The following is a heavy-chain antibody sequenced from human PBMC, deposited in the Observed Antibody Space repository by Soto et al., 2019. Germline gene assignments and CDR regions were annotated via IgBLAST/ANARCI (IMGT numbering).Heavy chain of an antibody. V-gene: IGHV1-2*02. CDR3: AREVKRSSGWYYYYYGMDV. CDR2: INPNSGGT. J-gene: IGHJ6*02. D-gene: IGHD6-19*01. Sequence: ASVKVSCKASGYTFTGYYMHWVRQAPGQGLEWMGWINPNSGGTNYAQKFQGRVTMTRDTSISTAYMELSRMRSDDTAVYYCAREVKRSSGWYYYYYGMDVWGQGTTVTVSS. CDR1: GYTFTGYY.